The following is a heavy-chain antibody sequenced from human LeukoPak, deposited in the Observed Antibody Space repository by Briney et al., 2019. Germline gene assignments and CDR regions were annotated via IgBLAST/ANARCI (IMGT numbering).Heavy chain of an antibody. Sequence: GGSLRLSCAASGFTVSSNYMSWVRQAPGKGLEWVSVIYSGGSTYYADSVKGRFTISRDNSKNTLYLQMNSLRAEDTAVYYCPRESVVVMRVNAFDIWGQGTMVTVSS. D-gene: IGHD2-21*01. CDR2: IYSGGST. V-gene: IGHV3-53*01. CDR1: GFTVSSNY. J-gene: IGHJ3*02. CDR3: PRESVVVMRVNAFDI.